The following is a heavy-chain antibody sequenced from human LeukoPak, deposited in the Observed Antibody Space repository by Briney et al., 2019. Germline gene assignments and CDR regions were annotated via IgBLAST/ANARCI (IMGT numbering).Heavy chain of an antibody. D-gene: IGHD6-13*01. CDR3: ARAGGQQLRSYYFDY. CDR1: GYTFTSYD. V-gene: IGHV1-18*01. J-gene: IGHJ4*02. Sequence: ASVKVSCKASGYTFTSYDINWVRQAPGQGLEWMGWTSAYNGNTNYAQKLQGRVTMTTDTSTSTAYMELRSLRSDDTAVYYCARAGGQQLRSYYFDYWGQGTLVTVSS. CDR2: TSAYNGNT.